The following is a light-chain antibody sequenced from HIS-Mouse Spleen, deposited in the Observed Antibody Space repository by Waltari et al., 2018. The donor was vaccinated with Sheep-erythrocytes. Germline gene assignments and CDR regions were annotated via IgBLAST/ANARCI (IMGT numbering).Light chain of an antibody. J-gene: IGLJ1*01. V-gene: IGLV2-11*01. CDR3: CSYAGSYNNV. CDR1: SSDVGGFTY. Sequence: QSALTQPRSVSGSPGQSVTISCTGTSSDVGGFTYVSWYQQHPGKAPKLMIYDVSKRPSGVPDRFSGSKSGNTASLTISGLQAEDEADYYCCSYAGSYNNVFATGTKVTVL. CDR2: DVS.